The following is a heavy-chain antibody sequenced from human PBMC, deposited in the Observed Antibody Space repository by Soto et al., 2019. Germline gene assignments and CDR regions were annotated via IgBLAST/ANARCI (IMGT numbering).Heavy chain of an antibody. J-gene: IGHJ4*02. V-gene: IGHV4-38-2*02. D-gene: IGHD3-22*01. CDR1: GYLISIGYY. CDR2: IDYSGKT. Sequence: AEALSLTCSVSGYLISIGYYWGWFRQTPGKGLEWLGSIDYSGKTYKNPSLKSRVSASVDLSQNQFSLKLRSVTAADTAVYFCARDLSSGSDSYYFDYWGQGTMVTVSS. CDR3: ARDLSSGSDSYYFDY.